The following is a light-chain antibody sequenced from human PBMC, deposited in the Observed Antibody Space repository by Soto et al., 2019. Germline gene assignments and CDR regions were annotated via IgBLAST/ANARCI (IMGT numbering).Light chain of an antibody. CDR2: ADN. CDR3: QSYDVSLSAWV. V-gene: IGLV1-40*01. CDR1: SSNLGTGYD. J-gene: IGLJ3*02. Sequence: QSALTQPPSVSGAPGQTVSISCTGSSSNLGTGYDVHWYQQFQGSAPKLLIYADNKRPSGVPDRISGSKSGSSASLAMAGLQAEDEANYYCQSYDVSLSAWVFGGGTKVTVL.